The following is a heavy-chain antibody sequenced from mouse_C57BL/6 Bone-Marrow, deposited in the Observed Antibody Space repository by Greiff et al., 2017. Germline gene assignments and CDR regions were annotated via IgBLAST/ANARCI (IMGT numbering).Heavy chain of an antibody. CDR1: YTFTDYYM. D-gene: IGHD2-2*01. Sequence: VQLQQSGPELVKPGASVKMSCKASGYTFTDYYMHWVKQKPGKGLEWIGEIYPGSGNTYYNEKFKCKATLTADTSSSTAYMQLSSLTSEDSAVYFCGRGTMVRMDYWGQGTSVTVSS. CDR2: YPGSGNTY. V-gene: IGHV1-83*01. CDR3: RGTMVRMDY. J-gene: IGHJ4*01.